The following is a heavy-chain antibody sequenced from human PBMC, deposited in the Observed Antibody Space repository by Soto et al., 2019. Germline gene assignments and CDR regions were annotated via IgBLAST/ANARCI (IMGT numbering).Heavy chain of an antibody. V-gene: IGHV1-69*13. J-gene: IGHJ4*02. CDR2: IVPIYRTA. CDR1: GGTFSSYR. Sequence: SVQVSCKASGGTFSSYRFNWVRQARGQGLEWLGGIVPIYRTADYAQKFQGRVTITADESTRTVYMELSSLKSQDTALYYCARDSGAKLSSSWGQGTLVTVSS. D-gene: IGHD6-13*01. CDR3: ARDSGAKLSSS.